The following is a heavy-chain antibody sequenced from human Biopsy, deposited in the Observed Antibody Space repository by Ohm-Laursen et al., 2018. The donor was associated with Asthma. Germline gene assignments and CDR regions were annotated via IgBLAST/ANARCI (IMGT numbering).Heavy chain of an antibody. CDR1: GFVFSQCG. Sequence: SLRLSCAASGFVFSQCGMHWVRQAPGKGLEWVAATTWNSGSRVYAVSVKGRFTISRDNAQNSLYLHMNGLKPEDTAVYYCAKPLNTYNFYAYDVWGQGTTVVVSS. D-gene: IGHD5/OR15-5a*01. CDR2: TTWNSGSR. V-gene: IGHV3-9*01. CDR3: AKPLNTYNFYAYDV. J-gene: IGHJ6*02.